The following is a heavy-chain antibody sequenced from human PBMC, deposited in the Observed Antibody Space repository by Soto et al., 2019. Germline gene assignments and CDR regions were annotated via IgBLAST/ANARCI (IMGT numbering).Heavy chain of an antibody. D-gene: IGHD1-26*01. CDR2: VYIGGEN. J-gene: IGHJ4*02. CDR3: ARGRQAVGLEF. Sequence: QVHLQESGPGLVKSSETLSLTCTPADSISSDYWSWIRQPAGKALEWLGRVYIGGENNYNPSLKSRLTMSLDTSKRQFSLKLKSLTAADAAVYHCARGRQAVGLEFWGLGTLVTVSS. V-gene: IGHV4-4*07. CDR1: ADSISSDY.